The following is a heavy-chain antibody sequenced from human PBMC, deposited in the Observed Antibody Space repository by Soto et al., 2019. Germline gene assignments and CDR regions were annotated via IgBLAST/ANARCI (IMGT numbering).Heavy chain of an antibody. CDR3: ARDWARAEDV. Sequence: ASVKVSCKASEYTFTGYPIHWVRQAPGQGLEWMGWINAGNGNTKYSQKFQGRVTITRDTSASTAYMELSSLRSEDTAVYYCARDWARAEDVWGQGTTVTVSS. CDR2: INAGNGNT. V-gene: IGHV1-3*01. CDR1: EYTFTGYP. J-gene: IGHJ6*02. D-gene: IGHD7-27*01.